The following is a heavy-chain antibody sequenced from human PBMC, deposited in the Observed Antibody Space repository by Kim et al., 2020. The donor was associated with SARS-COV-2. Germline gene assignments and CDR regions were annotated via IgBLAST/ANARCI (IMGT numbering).Heavy chain of an antibody. D-gene: IGHD2-2*01. CDR2: VYYSGST. CDR1: GGSISSSAYY. Sequence: SETLSLTCTVSGGSISSSAYYWGWIRQPPGKGLEWIGSVYYSGSTYYNPSLKNRVTISVDTSKNQFSLKLSSVTAADTAMYYCARTLGESNYSIVVLAAKTYFDPWGQGTLVTVSS. CDR3: ARTLGESNYSIVVLAAKTYFDP. V-gene: IGHV4-39*01. J-gene: IGHJ5*02.